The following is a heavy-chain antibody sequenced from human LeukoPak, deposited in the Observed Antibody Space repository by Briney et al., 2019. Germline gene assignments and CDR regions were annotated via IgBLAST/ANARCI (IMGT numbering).Heavy chain of an antibody. J-gene: IGHJ6*03. V-gene: IGHV3-48*01. CDR3: ARKLVRADNYYIDV. CDR1: GFTFSSYS. D-gene: IGHD6-6*01. Sequence: GGSLRLSCAASGFTFSSYSMNWVRQAPGNGLEWVSYIISSSSHIDYADSVKGRFTIARDNAKNSLDLQMNSLRAEDTAVYYCARKLVRADNYYIDVWGTGTTVTVSS. CDR2: IISSSSHI.